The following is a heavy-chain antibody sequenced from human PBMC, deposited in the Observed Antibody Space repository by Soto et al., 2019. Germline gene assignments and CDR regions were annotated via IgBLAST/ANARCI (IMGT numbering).Heavy chain of an antibody. D-gene: IGHD2-2*01. CDR2: ISYDGSNK. J-gene: IGHJ6*02. CDR1: GFTFSSYG. V-gene: IGHV3-30*18. CDR3: AKAVGYCSSTSCRDYYFYYGMDV. Sequence: GGSLRLSCAASGFTFSSYGMHWVRQAPGKGLEWVAVISYDGSNKYYADSVKGRFTISRDNSKNTLYLQMNSLRAEDTAAYYCAKAVGYCSSTSCRDYYFYYGMDVWGQGTTVTVSS.